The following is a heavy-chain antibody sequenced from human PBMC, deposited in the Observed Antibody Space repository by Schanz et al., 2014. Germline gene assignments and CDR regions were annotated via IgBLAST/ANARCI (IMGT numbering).Heavy chain of an antibody. CDR3: AKELYSGSHYGWFDP. D-gene: IGHD1-26*01. CDR1: GFTFSTSA. CDR2: ISGSGGST. J-gene: IGHJ5*02. Sequence: EVQLVESGGGLVEPGGSLRLSCEASGFTFSTSAMSWVRQAPGKGLEWVSAISGSGGSTYYADSVKGRFTISRDNSNHTLYLQMNSLRADDTAVYYCAKELYSGSHYGWFDPWGQGTLVTVSS. V-gene: IGHV3-23*04.